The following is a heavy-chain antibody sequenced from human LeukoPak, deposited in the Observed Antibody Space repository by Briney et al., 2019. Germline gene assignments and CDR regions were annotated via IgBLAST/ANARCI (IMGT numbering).Heavy chain of an antibody. J-gene: IGHJ3*02. CDR1: GGSITSSGYSY. Sequence: PSQTLSLTCTVSGGSITSSGYSYWTWIRQHPGKGLEWIGFTYYSGTSHYHTSLKSRVTISVDTSKNQSSLRLNSVTAADTAVYYCARGGDDHGNLDIWGQGTMVTVSS. D-gene: IGHD3-16*01. CDR2: TYYSGTS. V-gene: IGHV4-31*03. CDR3: ARGGDDHGNLDI.